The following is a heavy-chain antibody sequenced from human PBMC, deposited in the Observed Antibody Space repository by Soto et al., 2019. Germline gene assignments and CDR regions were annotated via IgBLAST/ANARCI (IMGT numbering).Heavy chain of an antibody. CDR3: AREYSRRRSFDY. J-gene: IGHJ4*02. CDR2: ISYDGSNK. D-gene: IGHD6-13*01. CDR1: GFTFSSYA. Sequence: GGSLRLSCAASGFTFSSYAMHWVRQAPGKGLEWVAVISYDGSNKYYADSVKGRFTISRDNSKNTLYLQMNSLRAEDTAVYYGAREYSRRRSFDYWGQGTLVTVSS. V-gene: IGHV3-30-3*01.